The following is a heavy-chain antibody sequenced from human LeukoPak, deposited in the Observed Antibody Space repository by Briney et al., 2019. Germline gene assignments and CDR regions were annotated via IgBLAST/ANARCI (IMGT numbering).Heavy chain of an antibody. D-gene: IGHD2-2*01. CDR1: GYSFMDYW. CDR3: ARRGGYCSSTSCFDY. Sequence: GESLKISCKGSGYSFMDYWIGWVRQMPGKGPEWMGFIFPHDSNTKYSPSFQGQVTISVDKFISTAYLQWSSLKASDTAMYYCARRGGYCSSTSCFDYWGQGTLVTVSS. V-gene: IGHV5-51*01. CDR2: IFPHDSNT. J-gene: IGHJ4*02.